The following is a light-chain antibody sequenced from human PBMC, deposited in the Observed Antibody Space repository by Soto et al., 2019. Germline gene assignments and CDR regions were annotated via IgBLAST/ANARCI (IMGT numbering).Light chain of an antibody. J-gene: IGKJ2*01. Sequence: EIVLTQSPGTLSLSPGERATLSCRASQSVSSSYLAWYQQKPGQAPWLLIYGASSRVTGIPGRFSGSGSGTDFTLTINRLEPEDFAVYYCQQYGISPFTFGEGTKLEI. V-gene: IGKV3-20*01. CDR3: QQYGISPFT. CDR1: QSVSSSY. CDR2: GAS.